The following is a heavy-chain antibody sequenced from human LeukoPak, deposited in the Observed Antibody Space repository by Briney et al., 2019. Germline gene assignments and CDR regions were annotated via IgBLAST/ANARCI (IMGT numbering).Heavy chain of an antibody. J-gene: IGHJ6*02. CDR3: ARSSGSYNYYYYYGTDV. D-gene: IGHD1-26*01. CDR1: GFTFSSYD. Sequence: GGSLRLSCAASGFTFSSYDMHWVRQATGKGLEWVSAIGTAGDTYYPGSVKGRFTISRENAKNSLYLQMNSLRAGDTAVYYCARSSGSYNYYYYYGTDVWGQGTTVTVSS. V-gene: IGHV3-13*01. CDR2: IGTAGDT.